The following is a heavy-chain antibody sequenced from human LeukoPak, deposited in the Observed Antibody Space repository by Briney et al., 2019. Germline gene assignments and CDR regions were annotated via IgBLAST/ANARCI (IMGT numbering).Heavy chain of an antibody. J-gene: IGHJ4*02. CDR3: ARDLAGHCSSTSCYPGPFDY. Sequence: ASVKVSCKASGYTFTSYYIHWVRQAPGQGLEWMGIINPSGGSTSYAQKFQGRVTMTRDTSTSTVYMELSSLRSEDTAVYYCARDLAGHCSSTSCYPGPFDYWGQGTLVTVSS. D-gene: IGHD2-2*01. CDR2: INPSGGST. V-gene: IGHV1-46*01. CDR1: GYTFTSYY.